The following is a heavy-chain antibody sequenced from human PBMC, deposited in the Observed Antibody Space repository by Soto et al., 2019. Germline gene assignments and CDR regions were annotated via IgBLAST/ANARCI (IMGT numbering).Heavy chain of an antibody. CDR1: GFTFDDYA. Sequence: GGSLRLSCAASGFTFDDYAMHWVRQAPGKGLEWVSGISWNSGSIGYADSVKGRFTISRDNAKNSLYLQMNSLRAEDTALYYCAKALCSGGSCYRHFDYWGQGTLVTVSS. CDR3: AKALCSGGSCYRHFDY. J-gene: IGHJ4*02. V-gene: IGHV3-9*01. D-gene: IGHD2-15*01. CDR2: ISWNSGSI.